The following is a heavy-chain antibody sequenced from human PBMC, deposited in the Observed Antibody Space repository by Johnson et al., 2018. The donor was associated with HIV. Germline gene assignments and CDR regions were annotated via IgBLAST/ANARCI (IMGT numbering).Heavy chain of an antibody. V-gene: IGHV3-13*01. Sequence: VLLVESGGGVVRPGGSLRLSCAASGFTFSDHDMHWVRQTEGIGLEWVSAIGTIGDTHYHGSVKGRFTISRENATNFLYLQMNSLAAGDTAVYYCAVGRPGGPNLLGAAGNDAFDIWGQGTMVTISS. CDR1: GFTFSDHD. CDR3: AVGRPGGPNLLGAAGNDAFDI. J-gene: IGHJ3*02. D-gene: IGHD6-13*01. CDR2: IGTIGDT.